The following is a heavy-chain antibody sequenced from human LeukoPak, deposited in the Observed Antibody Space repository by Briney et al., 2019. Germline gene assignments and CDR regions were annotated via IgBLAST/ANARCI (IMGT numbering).Heavy chain of an antibody. V-gene: IGHV1-46*01. CDR3: AREKGIKSPFDY. Sequence: ASVKVSCKASGYTFTSYYMHWVRQAPGQGLEWMGIINPSSGSTSCAQKFQGRVTMTRDTSTGTVYMELSTLRSEDTAVYYCAREKGIKSPFDYWGQGILVIVSS. D-gene: IGHD5-24*01. CDR1: GYTFTSYY. J-gene: IGHJ4*02. CDR2: INPSSGST.